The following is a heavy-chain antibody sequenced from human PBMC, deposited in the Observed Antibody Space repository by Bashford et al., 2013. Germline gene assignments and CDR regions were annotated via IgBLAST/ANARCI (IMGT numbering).Heavy chain of an antibody. CDR2: IYPGDSDT. CDR1: GYSFGSYW. J-gene: IGHJ4*02. Sequence: GESLKISCKVSGYSFGSYWIGWVRQTPGKGLEWMGIIYPGDSDTRYNPSFQGQVIISVDKSISTAYLQWRSLEASDTAMYFCARQPDYYLGSYESGWNFDYWGQGTQVTVSS. CDR3: ARQPDYYLGSYESGWNFDY. D-gene: IGHD3-16*01. V-gene: IGHV5-51*01.